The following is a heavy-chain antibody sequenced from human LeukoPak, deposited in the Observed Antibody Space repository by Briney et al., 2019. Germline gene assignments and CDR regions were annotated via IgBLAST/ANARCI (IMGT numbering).Heavy chain of an antibody. D-gene: IGHD3-22*01. CDR1: GGSISSYY. CDR2: IYTSGST. J-gene: IGHJ4*02. Sequence: NTSETLSFTCTVSGGSISSYYWSWIRQPAGKGLEWIGRIYTSGSTNYNPSLKSRVTMSVDTSKNQFSLKLSSVTAADTAVYYCARENTNPRGGYYKYWGQGTLVTVSS. V-gene: IGHV4-4*07. CDR3: ARENTNPRGGYYKY.